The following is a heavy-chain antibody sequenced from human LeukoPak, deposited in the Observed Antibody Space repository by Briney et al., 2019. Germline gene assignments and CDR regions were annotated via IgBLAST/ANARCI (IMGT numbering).Heavy chain of an antibody. D-gene: IGHD2-2*02. V-gene: IGHV1-69*01. CDR3: ARSPPIIVVVPAAISHYYMDV. Sequence: PVKVSCKASGGTFGSYAISWVRQAPGQGLEWMGGIIPIFGTANYAQKFQGRVTITADESTSTAYMELSSLRSEDTAVYYCARSPPIIVVVPAAISHYYMDVWGKGTTVTVSS. J-gene: IGHJ6*03. CDR1: GGTFGSYA. CDR2: IIPIFGTA.